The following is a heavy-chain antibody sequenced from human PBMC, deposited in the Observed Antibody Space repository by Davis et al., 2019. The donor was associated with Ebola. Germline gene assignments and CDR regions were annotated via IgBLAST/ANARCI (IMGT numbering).Heavy chain of an antibody. CDR1: GFTFSSYG. Sequence: GESLKISCTTSGFTFSSYGMNWVRQAPGKGLEWVASIWYDGNDKYYADSVRGRFTISRDNAKNSLYLQMASLTLGDAGIYYCARETSGDVWGPGTLVTVSS. V-gene: IGHV3-33*01. CDR3: ARETSGDV. CDR2: IWYDGNDK. J-gene: IGHJ4*02. D-gene: IGHD6-6*01.